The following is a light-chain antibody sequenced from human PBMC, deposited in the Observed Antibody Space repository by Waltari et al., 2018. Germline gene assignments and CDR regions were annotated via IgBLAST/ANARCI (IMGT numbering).Light chain of an antibody. CDR2: EGS. V-gene: IGLV2-23*03. CDR1: SSDVGSYNL. CDR3: CSYAGSSTFV. J-gene: IGLJ2*01. Sequence: QSALTQPASVSGSPGQSITISCTGTSSDVGSYNLVSWYQQNPGKAPKLMIYEGSKRPSGVSNRFSGSSSCNTASLTISWLQAEDEADYYCCSYAGSSTFVFGGGTKLTVL.